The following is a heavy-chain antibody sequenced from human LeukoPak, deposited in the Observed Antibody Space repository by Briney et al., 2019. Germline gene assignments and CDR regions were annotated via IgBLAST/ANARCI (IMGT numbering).Heavy chain of an antibody. D-gene: IGHD3-16*02. CDR3: ARNRIMITFGGIIARGAFDY. Sequence: PSETLSLTCNVSGYSISSGYYWGWIRQPPGKGLEWIGSIHHSGSTYYNPSLKSRITISVDTSKNQFSLKLSSVTAADTAVYYCARNRIMITFGGIIARGAFDYWGQGTLVTVSS. CDR1: GYSISSGYY. V-gene: IGHV4-38-2*02. J-gene: IGHJ4*02. CDR2: IHHSGST.